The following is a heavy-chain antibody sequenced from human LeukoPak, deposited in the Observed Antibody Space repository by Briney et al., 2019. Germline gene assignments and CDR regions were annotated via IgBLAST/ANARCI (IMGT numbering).Heavy chain of an antibody. CDR2: FDPEDGET. J-gene: IGHJ3*02. V-gene: IGHV1-24*01. Sequence: VSVKVSCKVSGKTLTELSMHWVRQAPGKGLEWMGGFDPEDGETIYAKKFQGRITMTEDTSTDTAYMELCSLRSDDTAVYYCASSGSNGWYGGADAFDIWGQGTMVTVSS. CDR3: ASSGSNGWYGGADAFDI. D-gene: IGHD6-19*01. CDR1: GKTLTELS.